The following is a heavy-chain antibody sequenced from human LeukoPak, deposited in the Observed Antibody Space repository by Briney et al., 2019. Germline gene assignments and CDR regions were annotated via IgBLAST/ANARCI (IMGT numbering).Heavy chain of an antibody. Sequence: GGSLRLSCATSGFNFSAYTMNWVRQAPGKGLDWVSSISPTTAYIHYADSMKGRFTISRDNARRFLHLQMNSLRVEDTAMYYCVSSLHGFSYGPGYWGQGTLVIVSS. CDR2: ISPTTAYI. D-gene: IGHD3-10*01. V-gene: IGHV3-21*01. J-gene: IGHJ4*02. CDR1: GFNFSAYT. CDR3: VSSLHGFSYGPGY.